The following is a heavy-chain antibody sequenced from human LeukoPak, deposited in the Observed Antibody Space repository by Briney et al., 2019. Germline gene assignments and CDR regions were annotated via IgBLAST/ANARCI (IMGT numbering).Heavy chain of an antibody. CDR3: ARRKVGATFDP. Sequence: PGGSLRLSCAASGFTFSSYWMSWVRQAPGKGLEWVSVIYSGGSTYYADSVKGRFTISRDNSKNTLYLQMNSLRAEDTAVYYCARRKVGATFDPWGQGTLVTVSS. J-gene: IGHJ5*02. V-gene: IGHV3-66*02. D-gene: IGHD1-26*01. CDR1: GFTFSSYW. CDR2: IYSGGST.